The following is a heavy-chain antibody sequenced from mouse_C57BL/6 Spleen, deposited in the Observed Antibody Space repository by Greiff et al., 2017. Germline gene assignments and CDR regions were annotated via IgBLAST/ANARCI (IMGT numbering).Heavy chain of an antibody. D-gene: IGHD1-1*01. CDR3: TRSTRYYGSSYWFAY. CDR1: GFTFSDAW. V-gene: IGHV6-6*01. CDR2: IRNKANNHAT. J-gene: IGHJ3*01. Sequence: EVKLVESGGGLVQPGGSMKLSCAASGFTFSDAWMDWVRQSPEKGLEWVAEIRNKANNHATYYAESVKGRFTISRDDSKSSVYLQMNSLRAEDTGIYYCTRSTRYYGSSYWFAYWGQGTLVTVSA.